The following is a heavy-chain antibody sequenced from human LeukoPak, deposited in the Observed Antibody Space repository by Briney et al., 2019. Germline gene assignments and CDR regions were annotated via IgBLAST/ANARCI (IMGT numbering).Heavy chain of an antibody. CDR3: AIGSGVYGY. D-gene: IGHD3-10*01. Sequence: ASVNVSFKASGYTFTIYAMNWVRQAPGQGLEWMGWINTNTGNPTYAQGFTGRFVFSLDTSVSTAYLQISSLKAEDTAVYYCAIGSGVYGYWGQGTLVTVSS. J-gene: IGHJ4*02. CDR1: GYTFTIYA. CDR2: INTNTGNP. V-gene: IGHV7-4-1*02.